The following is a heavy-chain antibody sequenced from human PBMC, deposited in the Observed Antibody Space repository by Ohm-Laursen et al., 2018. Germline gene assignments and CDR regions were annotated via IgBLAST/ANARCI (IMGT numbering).Heavy chain of an antibody. J-gene: IGHJ4*02. CDR1: GDSISHYY. CDR2: ISKSGST. D-gene: IGHD5-18*01. CDR3: ARSLSGYTYYFDD. V-gene: IGHV4-59*01. Sequence: SETLSLTCTVSGDSISHYYWNWIRQSPGKGLEWIGYISKSGSTEFNPSLRSRVTMSADTSKNQFSLKVTSVTAADTAVYYCARSLSGYTYYFDDWGQGSLVTVSS.